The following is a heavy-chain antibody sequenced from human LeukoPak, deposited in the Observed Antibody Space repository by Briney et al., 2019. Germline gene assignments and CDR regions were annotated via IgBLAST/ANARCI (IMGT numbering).Heavy chain of an antibody. D-gene: IGHD2-15*01. J-gene: IGHJ4*02. CDR3: ARGSFPDY. CDR2: IYYSGST. V-gene: IGHV4-30-4*08. Sequence: SQTLSLTCTVSGDSISSGDYYWSWIRQPPGKGLEWIGYIYYSGSTYYNPSLKSRISISVDTSKNQLSLRLSSVTAADTAVYYCARGSFPDYWGQGTLVTVSS. CDR1: GDSISSGDYY.